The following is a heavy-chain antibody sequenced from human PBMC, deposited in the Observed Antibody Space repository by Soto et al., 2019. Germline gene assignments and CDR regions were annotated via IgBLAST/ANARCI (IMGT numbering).Heavy chain of an antibody. CDR1: GFTFSSYG. CDR2: ISYDGSNK. CDR3: AKDLMRGAPNWFDP. V-gene: IGHV3-30*18. Sequence: PGGSLRLSCAASGFTFSSYGMHWVRQAPGKGLEWVAVISYDGSNKYYADSVKGRFTISRDNSKNTLYLQMNSLRAEDTAVYYCAKDLMRGAPNWFDPWGQGTLVTV. D-gene: IGHD2-8*01. J-gene: IGHJ5*02.